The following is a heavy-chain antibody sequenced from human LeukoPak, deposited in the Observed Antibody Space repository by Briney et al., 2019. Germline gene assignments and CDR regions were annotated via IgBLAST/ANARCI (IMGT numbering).Heavy chain of an antibody. CDR3: ARGLFRDKRWLQPTGFDY. V-gene: IGHV1-46*01. Sequence: GASVKVSCKASGYTFTSYYMHWVRQAPGQGLEWMGIINPSGGSTSYAQKFQGRVTMTRDMSTSTVYMELSSLRSEDTAVYYCARGLFRDKRWLQPTGFDYWGQGTLVTVSS. J-gene: IGHJ4*02. D-gene: IGHD5-24*01. CDR1: GYTFTSYY. CDR2: INPSGGST.